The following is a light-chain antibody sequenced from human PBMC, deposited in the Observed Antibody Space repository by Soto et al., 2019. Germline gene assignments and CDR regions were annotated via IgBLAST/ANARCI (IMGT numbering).Light chain of an antibody. J-gene: IGLJ3*02. CDR3: CSHAGTYTLV. Sequence: QSALTQPASVSGSPGQSLTISCTGSSTDVGNSKFVSWYQLHPGQAPKLMIYEGTKRPSGTSNRLSGSYSGNTASLTISGLQTEDEADYYCCSHAGTYTLVFGGATKLTVL. CDR2: EGT. V-gene: IGLV2-23*01. CDR1: STDVGNSKF.